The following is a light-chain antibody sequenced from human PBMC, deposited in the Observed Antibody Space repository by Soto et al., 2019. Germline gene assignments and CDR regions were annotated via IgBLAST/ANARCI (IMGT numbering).Light chain of an antibody. J-gene: IGLJ3*02. CDR3: CSYAGSDTWV. Sequence: QSVLTQPASVSGSPGQSLTVSCTGASSDVGNYNLVSWYQQHPGKAPKLLIYEVSKRPSGVSNRFSGSKSGNRASLTISGLQAEDEADYYCCSYAGSDTWVFGGGTQLTVL. CDR1: SSDVGNYNL. CDR2: EVS. V-gene: IGLV2-23*02.